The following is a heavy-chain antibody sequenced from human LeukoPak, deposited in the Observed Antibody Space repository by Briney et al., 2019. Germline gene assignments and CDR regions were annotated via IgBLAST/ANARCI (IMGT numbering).Heavy chain of an antibody. V-gene: IGHV3-48*04. CDR1: GFSVSSYN. CDR3: ARTDGLDI. J-gene: IGHJ3*02. Sequence: PGGSLRLSCAASGFSVSSYNMNWVRQAPGKGLEWISYITSSGRAVYYADPVRGRFTMSRDSAKNSLYLQMNSLRAEDAALYYCARTDGLDIWGQGTMVTVSS. CDR2: ITSSGRAV.